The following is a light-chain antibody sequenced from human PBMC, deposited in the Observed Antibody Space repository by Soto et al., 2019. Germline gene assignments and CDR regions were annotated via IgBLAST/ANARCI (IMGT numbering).Light chain of an antibody. CDR3: QQYNNWPV. J-gene: IGKJ1*01. CDR2: SAS. V-gene: IGKV3-15*01. CDR1: QSLSIN. Sequence: EIVMTQSPATLSVSPGERATLSCRASQSLSINLAWYQQKPGQAPRLLIYSASTRATGIPSRFSGSGSGTESTLTISSLQSEDFAVYYCQQYNNWPVFGQGTKVDIK.